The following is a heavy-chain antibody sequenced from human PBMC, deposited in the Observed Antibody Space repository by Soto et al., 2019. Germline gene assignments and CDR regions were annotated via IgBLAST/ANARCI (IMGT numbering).Heavy chain of an antibody. Sequence: GGSLRLSCAASGFTFSSYWMSWVRQAPGKGLEWVANIKQDGSEKYYVDSVKGRFTISRDNAKNSLYLQMNSLRAEDTAVYFCARAGYSRSWYFDYWGHGTLVTVSS. D-gene: IGHD6-13*01. J-gene: IGHJ4*01. CDR1: GFTFSSYW. CDR3: ARAGYSRSWYFDY. V-gene: IGHV3-7*03. CDR2: IKQDGSEK.